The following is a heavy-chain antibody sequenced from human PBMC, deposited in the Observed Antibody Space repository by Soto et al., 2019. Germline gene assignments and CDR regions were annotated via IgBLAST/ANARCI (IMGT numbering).Heavy chain of an antibody. D-gene: IGHD2-15*01. V-gene: IGHV3-66*01. CDR2: IQSGGTT. J-gene: IGHJ6*04. CDR1: GFTVSSKY. CDR3: ARDDVLCDGGRCYGIPLYV. Sequence: EVQLVESGGGLVQPGGSLRLSCAASGFTVSSKYMTWVRQAPGKGLEWVSLIQSGGTTYYADSVKGRFTISRDTSENTLHLQMDSLRVEDTAVYYCARDDVLCDGGRCYGIPLYVWDKGTTVTVSS.